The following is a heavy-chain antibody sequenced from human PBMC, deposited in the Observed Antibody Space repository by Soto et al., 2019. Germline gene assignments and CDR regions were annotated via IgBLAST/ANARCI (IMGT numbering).Heavy chain of an antibody. CDR2: IYWDDAK. CDR3: AYAYDFLSGTNWFDP. Sequence: QITLKESGPTLVKPTQTLTLTCTFSGFSLSTSGVGVVWIRQPPGKALEWLALIYWDDAKRYSPSLRSRLTITKDTSKTQMVLTMTNMGPMDTGTYYCAYAYDFLSGTNWFDPWGQGTLVTVSS. D-gene: IGHD3-3*01. CDR1: GFSLSTSGVG. J-gene: IGHJ5*02. V-gene: IGHV2-5*02.